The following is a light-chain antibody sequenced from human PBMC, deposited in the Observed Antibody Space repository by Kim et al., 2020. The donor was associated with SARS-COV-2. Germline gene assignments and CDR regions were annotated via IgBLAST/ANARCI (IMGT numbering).Light chain of an antibody. CDR3: SSYTSSNTLV. V-gene: IGLV2-14*03. Sequence: GPTITLSCAGTSSNVGAYDYVAWFQQHPGKGPKLILYDVTERPSGVSNRFSGAKSGNTASLTISGLQTEDEADYYCSSYTSSNTLVFGGGTQLTVL. CDR2: DVT. J-gene: IGLJ2*01. CDR1: SSNVGAYDY.